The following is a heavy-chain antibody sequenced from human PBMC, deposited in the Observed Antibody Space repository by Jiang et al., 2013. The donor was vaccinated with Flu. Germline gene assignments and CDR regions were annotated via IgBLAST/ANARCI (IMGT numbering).Heavy chain of an antibody. CDR2: ISDGGDRT. V-gene: IGHV3-23*04. Sequence: VQLVESGGNLVQPGGSLRLSCTASQFSFNKFAMSWVRQAPGKGLEWVSAISDGGDRTYYSDSVRGRSTISRDNSKNTLYLQMNTLRAEDTALYYCARGASRIMIFGVIRPTWYFDLWGRGTLVTVSS. CDR3: ARGASRIMIFGVIRPTWYFDL. D-gene: IGHD3-3*01. J-gene: IGHJ2*01. CDR1: QFSFNKFA.